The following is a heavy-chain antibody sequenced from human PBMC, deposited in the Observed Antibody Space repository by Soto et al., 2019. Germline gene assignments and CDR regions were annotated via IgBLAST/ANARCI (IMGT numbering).Heavy chain of an antibody. CDR3: AKDSHWAIISPTHDY. J-gene: IGHJ4*02. D-gene: IGHD2-2*01. Sequence: PGGSLRLSCAASGFTFSSYAMHWVRQAPGKGLEWVAVISYDGSNKYYADSVKGRFTVSRDNSKNMLYLQMNSLRAEDTAIYYCAKDSHWAIISPTHDYWGQGTLVTVSS. V-gene: IGHV3-30-3*01. CDR1: GFTFSSYA. CDR2: ISYDGSNK.